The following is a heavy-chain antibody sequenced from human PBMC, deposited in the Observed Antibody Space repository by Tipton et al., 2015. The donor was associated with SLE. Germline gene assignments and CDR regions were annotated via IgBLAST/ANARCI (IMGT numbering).Heavy chain of an antibody. CDR3: ARAQRQQPFDY. V-gene: IGHV4-59*11. Sequence: TLSLTCTVSGGSISSHYWSWLRQPPGKGLEWLGFIYYSGSTNYNPSLKSRVTISVDTSKNQFSLKLSSVTAADTAVYYCARAQRQQPFDYWGQGTLVTVSS. CDR2: IYYSGST. CDR1: GGSISSHY. D-gene: IGHD6-13*01. J-gene: IGHJ4*02.